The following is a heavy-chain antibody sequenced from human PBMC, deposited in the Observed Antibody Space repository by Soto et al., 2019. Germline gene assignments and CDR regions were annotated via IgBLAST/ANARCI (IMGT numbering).Heavy chain of an antibody. CDR2: LAYDGSQK. J-gene: IGHJ4*02. CDR1: GFTFRSSG. Sequence: QVHLVESGGGVVQPGTSLTLTCTASGFTFRSSGMHWVRQAPGKGLEWLAFLAYDGSQKFYADSVKGRFSISRDNTKNTLYLHMSSLTAEDTAIYYCVIVRVTDSPLDHWGPGTLVTVSS. V-gene: IGHV3-30*03. CDR3: VIVRVTDSPLDH. D-gene: IGHD2-21*02.